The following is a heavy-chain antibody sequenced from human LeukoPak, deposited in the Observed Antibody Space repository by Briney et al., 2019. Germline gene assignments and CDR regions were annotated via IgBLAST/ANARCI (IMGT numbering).Heavy chain of an antibody. CDR1: GVTLTTYW. J-gene: IGHJ4*02. V-gene: IGHV3-23*01. CDR2: ISGSGGST. D-gene: IGHD3-10*01. Sequence: GGSLRLSRAASGVTLTTYWMHWVRQAPGEGLVWVSGISGSGGSTYYADSVKGRFTISRDNSKNTVYLQMHSLRAEDTAAYYCAKGTEYYGSGSHFDYWGQGALVTVSS. CDR3: AKGTEYYGSGSHFDY.